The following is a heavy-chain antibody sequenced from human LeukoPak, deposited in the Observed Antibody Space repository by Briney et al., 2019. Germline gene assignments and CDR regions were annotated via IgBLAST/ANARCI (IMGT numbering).Heavy chain of an antibody. CDR1: GGSISSGEYY. D-gene: IGHD3-22*01. CDR2: IYYSGST. CDR3: ARGSYDSSGYYYYIRVQFDY. Sequence: SQTLSLTCTVSGGSISSGEYYWGWIRQPPGKGLEWIGYIYYSGSTYYNPSLKSRVTISVDTSKNQFSLKLSSVTAADTAVYYCARGSYDSSGYYYYIRVQFDYWGQGSLVTVSS. J-gene: IGHJ4*02. V-gene: IGHV4-30-4*08.